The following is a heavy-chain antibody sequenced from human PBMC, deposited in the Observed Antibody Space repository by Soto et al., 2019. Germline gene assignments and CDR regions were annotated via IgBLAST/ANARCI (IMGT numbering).Heavy chain of an antibody. CDR2: VSYDASCK. J-gene: IGHJ4*02. D-gene: IGHD1-1*01. CDR1: GFTFSTYD. V-gene: IGHV3-30*03. Sequence: QVQLVESGGGMVQPGKSLRLSCAVSGFTFSTYDMHWVRQAPGRGLEWVAVVSYDASCKNYVDSVKGRFTVSRDNSKNPLFLQKNSWRPEDTAVYYCARVSISRSTAGTCDSWGRGTPVTVSS. CDR3: ARVSISRSTAGTCDS.